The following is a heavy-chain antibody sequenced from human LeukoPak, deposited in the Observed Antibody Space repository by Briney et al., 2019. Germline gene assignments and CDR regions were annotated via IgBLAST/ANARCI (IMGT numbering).Heavy chain of an antibody. CDR2: ISSSGSTI. Sequence: GGSLRLSCAASGFTFSSYEMNWVRQAPGKGLEWVSYISSSGSTIYYADSVKGRFTISRDNAKNSLYLQMNSLRAEDTAVYYCATSHYDSSCYYYDYWGQRTLVTVSS. CDR3: ATSHYDSSCYYYDY. CDR1: GFTFSSYE. V-gene: IGHV3-48*03. J-gene: IGHJ4*02. D-gene: IGHD3-22*01.